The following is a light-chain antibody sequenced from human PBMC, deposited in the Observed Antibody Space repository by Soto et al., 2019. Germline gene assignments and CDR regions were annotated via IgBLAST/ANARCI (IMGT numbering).Light chain of an antibody. J-gene: IGKJ4*01. CDR1: QGIGSA. Sequence: DIQMTQSPSSLSASVGDRVTITCRASQGIGSALGWYQQKQHKTTKRLIYAASSLQSGDPSSFSGSGSGTEFTLTISSLQPEDYATNYCLQHNSYPPTFGGGTKVEIK. CDR2: AAS. CDR3: LQHNSYPPT. V-gene: IGKV1-17*01.